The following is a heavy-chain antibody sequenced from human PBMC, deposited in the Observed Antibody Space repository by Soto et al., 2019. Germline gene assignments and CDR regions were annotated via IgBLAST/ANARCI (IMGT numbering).Heavy chain of an antibody. CDR3: ARALMTTVTPCYFDY. J-gene: IGHJ4*02. CDR2: IYHSGST. Sequence: SETLSLTCAVSGGSISSSNWWSWVRQPPGKGLEWIGEIYHSGSTNYNPSLKSRVTISVDKSKNQFSLKLSSVTAADTAVYYCARALMTTVTPCYFDYWGQGTLVTVSS. D-gene: IGHD4-4*01. CDR1: GGSISSSNW. V-gene: IGHV4-4*02.